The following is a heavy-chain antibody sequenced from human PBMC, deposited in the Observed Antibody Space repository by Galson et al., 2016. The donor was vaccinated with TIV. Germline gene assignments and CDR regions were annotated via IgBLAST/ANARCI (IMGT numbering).Heavy chain of an antibody. D-gene: IGHD2-2*01. V-gene: IGHV2-5*01. CDR2: IYWNDDK. Sequence: PALVKPPQTLTLTCTFSGFSLSSSGVGVGWIRQPPGKAPEWLALIYWNDDKRYSPSPNTRLTITKDTSRNQVVLTMTNVDPEDTATYDCAHSRWPDIEYCSVNSWPRCFDYWGQGTLVTVSS. CDR3: AHSRWPDIEYCSVNSWPRCFDY. CDR1: GFSLSSSGVG. J-gene: IGHJ4*02.